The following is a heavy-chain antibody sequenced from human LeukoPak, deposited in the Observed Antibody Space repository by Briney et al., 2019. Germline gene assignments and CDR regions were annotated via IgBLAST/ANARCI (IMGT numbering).Heavy chain of an antibody. CDR2: ISSRGSPV. CDR3: AGGKYCGGDCYSTWGY. D-gene: IGHD2-21*02. V-gene: IGHV3-48*03. CDR1: GLTFNTYE. Sequence: GGSLRLSCAASGLTFNTYEMNWVRQAPGKGLEWVSYISSRGSPVSYADSVKGRFTISRDNAKNSLYLQMNSLRAEDTAVYYRAGGKYCGGDCYSTWGYWGQGTLVTVSS. J-gene: IGHJ4*02.